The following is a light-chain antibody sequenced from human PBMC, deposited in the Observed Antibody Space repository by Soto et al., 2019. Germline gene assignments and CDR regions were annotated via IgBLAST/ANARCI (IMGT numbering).Light chain of an antibody. CDR2: DVS. J-gene: IGLJ3*02. V-gene: IGLV2-14*01. CDR1: SSDVGGYNY. Sequence: QSVLTQPASVSGSPGQSITISCTGTSSDVGGYNYVSWYQQHPGKAPKLLIYDVSNRPSGVSNRSSGSKSGNTASLTISGLQAEDEADYYCCSYTSSGTRVFGGGTKLTVL. CDR3: CSYTSSGTRV.